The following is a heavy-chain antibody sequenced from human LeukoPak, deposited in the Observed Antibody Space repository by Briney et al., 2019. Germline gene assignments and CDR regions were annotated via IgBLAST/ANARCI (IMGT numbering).Heavy chain of an antibody. CDR1: DGSISSSSYH. D-gene: IGHD3-22*01. V-gene: IGHV4-39*01. Sequence: PSETLSLTCTVSDGSISSSSYHWGWIRQPPGKGLEWIGNIYYSGSTYYNPSLKSRVTISVDTSKNQFSLKLSSVTAADTAVYYCASGVVVITTRPFDYWGQGTLVTVSS. CDR3: ASGVVVITTRPFDY. J-gene: IGHJ4*02. CDR2: IYYSGST.